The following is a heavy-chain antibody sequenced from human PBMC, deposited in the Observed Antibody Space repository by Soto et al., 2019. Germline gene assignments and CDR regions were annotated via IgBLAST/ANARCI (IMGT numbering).Heavy chain of an antibody. Sequence: QITLKESGPTLVKPTQTLTLTCTCSGFSLSTSRGGVGWIRQPPGKALEWLALIYWDDDKRYSPSLKSRLTITKDTSKNQVVLTMTNTDPVDTATYYCVHTSGAGNSACFDYWGQGTLVTVSS. CDR1: GFSLSTSRGG. D-gene: IGHD6-13*01. V-gene: IGHV2-5*02. J-gene: IGHJ4*02. CDR3: VHTSGAGNSACFDY. CDR2: IYWDDDK.